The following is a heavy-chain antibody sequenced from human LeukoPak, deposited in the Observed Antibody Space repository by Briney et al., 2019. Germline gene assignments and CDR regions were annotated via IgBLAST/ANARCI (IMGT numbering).Heavy chain of an antibody. D-gene: IGHD4-17*01. CDR3: ARERAVTTYYYFDY. J-gene: IGHJ4*02. CDR2: INHSGST. CDR1: GGSFSGYY. Sequence: SETLSLTCAVYGGSFSGYYWSWIRQPPGKGLEWIGEINHSGSTSYNASLKSRVTISVDTSKNQFSLKLSSVTAADTAVYYCARERAVTTYYYFDYWGQGTLVTVSS. V-gene: IGHV4-34*01.